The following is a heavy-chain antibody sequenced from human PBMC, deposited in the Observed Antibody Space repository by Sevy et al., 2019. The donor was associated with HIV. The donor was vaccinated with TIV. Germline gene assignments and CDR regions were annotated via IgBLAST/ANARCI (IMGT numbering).Heavy chain of an antibody. CDR1: GYTFTSYD. J-gene: IGHJ6*02. D-gene: IGHD2-8*02. CDR3: VRWWGTGYCYYRAMDV. V-gene: IGHV1-8*01. Sequence: ASVKVSCKASGYTFTSYDIHWVRQATGQGLEWMGWRGAQTGNTGYAQKFQGRVTMTRDTSISTAYMELGSLRSEDTAVYYCVRWWGTGYCYYRAMDVWGQGTTVTVSS. CDR2: RGAQTGNT.